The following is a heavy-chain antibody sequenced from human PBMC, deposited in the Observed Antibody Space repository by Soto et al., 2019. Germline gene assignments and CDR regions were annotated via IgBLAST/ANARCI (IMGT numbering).Heavy chain of an antibody. Sequence: GGSLRLSCAASGFTFSSYGMHWVRQAPGKGLEWVAVIWYDGSNKYYADSVKGRFTISRDNSKNTLYLQMNSLRAEDTAVYYCARHAPSRGYFDYWGQGTLVTVSS. D-gene: IGHD3-10*01. J-gene: IGHJ4*02. CDR1: GFTFSSYG. V-gene: IGHV3-33*01. CDR3: ARHAPSRGYFDY. CDR2: IWYDGSNK.